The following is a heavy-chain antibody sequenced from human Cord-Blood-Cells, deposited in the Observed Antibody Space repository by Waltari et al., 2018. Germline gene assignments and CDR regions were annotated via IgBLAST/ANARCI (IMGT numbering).Heavy chain of an antibody. D-gene: IGHD3-3*01. J-gene: IGHJ3*02. V-gene: IGHV4-39*01. CDR1: GGSISSSSYY. CDR2: IYYSGST. CDR3: ARHTGGYDFWSCYYAFDI. Sequence: QLQLQESGPGLVKPSETLFLTCPVSGGSISSSSYYWGWIRQPPGTGLAWIGSIYYSGSTYYNPSLKRRVTISVDTSKNQFSLKLSSVTAADTAVYYCARHTGGYDFWSCYYAFDIWGQGTMVTVSS.